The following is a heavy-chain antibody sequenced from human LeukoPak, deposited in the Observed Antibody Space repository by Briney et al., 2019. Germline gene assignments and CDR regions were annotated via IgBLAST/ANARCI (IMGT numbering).Heavy chain of an antibody. V-gene: IGHV3-7*04. D-gene: IGHD1-1*01. J-gene: IGHJ4*02. CDR3: ARGDDSSGDY. CDR2: IHQDGDEK. CDR1: GFNFSTYW. Sequence: AGESLRLSCAASGFNFSTYWMSWVRQAPGKGLEWIANIHQDGDEKYYVGSVKGRFTISRDNAKKSLYLQMTSLRVEDTAVYYCARGDDSSGDYWGQGTLITVSS.